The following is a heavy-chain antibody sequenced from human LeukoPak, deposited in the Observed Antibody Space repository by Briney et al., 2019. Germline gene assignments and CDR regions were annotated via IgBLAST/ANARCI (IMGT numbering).Heavy chain of an antibody. V-gene: IGHV1-18*01. D-gene: IGHD3-3*01. CDR1: GYTFTSYG. J-gene: IGHJ6*03. CDR2: ISAYNGNT. Sequence: ASVKVSCDASGYTFTSYGISWVRQAPGQGLEWRGWISAYNGNTNYAQKLQGRVTMTTDTSTSTAYMELRSLRSDDTAVYYCARDLPPDFWSGYSKNNMDVWGKGTTVTVSS. CDR3: ARDLPPDFWSGYSKNNMDV.